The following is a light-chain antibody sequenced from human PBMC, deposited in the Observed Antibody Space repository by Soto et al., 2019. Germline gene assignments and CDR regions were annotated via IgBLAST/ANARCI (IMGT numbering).Light chain of an antibody. Sequence: QSVLTQPPSVSGAPGQRVTISCTGSSSNIGAGYHVHWYQQLPGTAPKLLIYANNHRPSGVPGRFSGSKSGTSASLAITGLQAEDEADYYCQSFDSSLSVVFGGGTKLTVL. CDR2: ANN. CDR3: QSFDSSLSVV. CDR1: SSNIGAGYH. V-gene: IGLV1-40*01. J-gene: IGLJ3*02.